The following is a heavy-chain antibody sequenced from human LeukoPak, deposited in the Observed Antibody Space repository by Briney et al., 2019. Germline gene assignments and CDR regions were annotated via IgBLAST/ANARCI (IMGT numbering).Heavy chain of an antibody. V-gene: IGHV3-49*04. CDR1: GFIFGNYA. J-gene: IGHJ4*02. CDR2: IRSKAYGGTT. D-gene: IGHD4-17*01. Sequence: GGSLRLSCTASGFIFGNYAMSWVRQAPEKGLEWVGFIRSKAYGGTTEYAASVKGRFTISRDDSTSIAYLQMNSLNTEDTAVYYYMRKHDYSDYDESAFDYWGQGTLVTVSS. CDR3: MRKHDYSDYDESAFDY.